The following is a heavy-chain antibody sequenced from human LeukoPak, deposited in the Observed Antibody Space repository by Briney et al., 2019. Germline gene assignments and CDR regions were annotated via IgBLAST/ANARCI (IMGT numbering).Heavy chain of an antibody. CDR3: ARSGSSWYGEYFQH. J-gene: IGHJ1*01. CDR1: GGSISSSYDY. V-gene: IGHV4-31*03. CDR2: VYKSGTT. D-gene: IGHD6-13*01. Sequence: SETLSLTCSVSGGSISSSYDYWTWIRQHPGKGLEWIGYVYKSGTTYYNPSLKSRITISVDTSKNQFSLKLSSVTAADTAVYYCARSGSSWYGEYFQHWGQGTLVTVSS.